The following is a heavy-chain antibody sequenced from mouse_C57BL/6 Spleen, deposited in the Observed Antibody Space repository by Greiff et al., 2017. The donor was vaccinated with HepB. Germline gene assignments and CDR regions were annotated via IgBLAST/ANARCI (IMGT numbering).Heavy chain of an antibody. CDR1: GYSITSGYY. V-gene: IGHV3-6*01. CDR2: ISYDGSN. D-gene: IGHD1-1*01. CDR3: ARDYGSRACFAY. Sequence: VQLKESGPGLVKPSQSLSLTCSVTGYSITSGYYWNWIRQFPGNKLEWMGYISYDGSNNYNPSLKNRISITRDTSKNQFFLKLNSVTTEDTATYYCARDYGSRACFAYWGQGTLVTVSA. J-gene: IGHJ3*01.